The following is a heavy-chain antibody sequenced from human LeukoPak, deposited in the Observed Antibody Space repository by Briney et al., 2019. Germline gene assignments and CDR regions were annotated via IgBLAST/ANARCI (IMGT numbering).Heavy chain of an antibody. J-gene: IGHJ4*02. D-gene: IGHD6-13*01. CDR1: DGSITNYD. Sequence: SETLSLTCTVSDGSITNYDWSWVRQPPGKGLEFIGHVHYSGTTNYNPSLRSRVTISIDTSKKHFFLKLKSVTAADTAVYYCAKTVPSSGFAVDYWGQGSLVTVSS. CDR2: VHYSGTT. CDR3: AKTVPSSGFAVDY. V-gene: IGHV4-59*01.